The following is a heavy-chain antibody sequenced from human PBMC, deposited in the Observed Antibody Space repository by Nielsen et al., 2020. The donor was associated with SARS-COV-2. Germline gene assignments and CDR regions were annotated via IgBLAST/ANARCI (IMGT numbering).Heavy chain of an antibody. D-gene: IGHD3-22*01. V-gene: IGHV3-9*01. CDR2: ISWNSGSI. J-gene: IGHJ1*01. Sequence: SLKISCAASGFTFDDYAMHWVRQAPGKGLEWVSGISWNSGSIGYADSVKGRFTISRDNAKNSLYLQMNSLRAEDTALYYCAKGHTPHYYDSRTPGGLLSGSVYFQHWGQGTLVTVSS. CDR3: AKGHTPHYYDSRTPGGLLSGSVYFQH. CDR1: GFTFDDYA.